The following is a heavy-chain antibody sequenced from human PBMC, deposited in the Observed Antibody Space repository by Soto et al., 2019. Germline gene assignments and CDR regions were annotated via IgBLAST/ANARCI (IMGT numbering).Heavy chain of an antibody. J-gene: IGHJ6*02. CDR3: AKGKAGTAFYYYYYGMDV. CDR1: GFTFNRAW. V-gene: IGHV3-23*01. Sequence: PGGSLRLSCAASGFTFNRAWRNWVRQAPGKGLEWVSAISGSSDSTYYADSVKGRFTISRNNSKNTLYMRMNSLRAEDTAVYYCAKGKAGTAFYYYYYGMDVWGQGTTVTVSS. CDR2: ISGSSDST. D-gene: IGHD1-7*01.